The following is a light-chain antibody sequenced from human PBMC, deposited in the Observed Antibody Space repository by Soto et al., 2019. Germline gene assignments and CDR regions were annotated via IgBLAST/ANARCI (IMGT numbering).Light chain of an antibody. CDR1: QSISSW. J-gene: IGKJ2*01. V-gene: IGKV1-5*03. Sequence: DIQMTQSPSTLSASVGDRVTITCRASQSISSWLAWYQQKPGRAPKVLIYMASSLESGVPSRFSGSGSGTEVTLTISSLQPDDFATYYCQQYNSYPYTFGQGTKLEIK. CDR3: QQYNSYPYT. CDR2: MAS.